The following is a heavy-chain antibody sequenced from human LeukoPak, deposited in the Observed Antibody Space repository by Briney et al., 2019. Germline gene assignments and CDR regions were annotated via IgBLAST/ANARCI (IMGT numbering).Heavy chain of an antibody. D-gene: IGHD2-8*01. Sequence: GGSLRLSCAASEFTFSSYAMSWVRQAPGKGLEWVSAISGSGGSTYYADSVKGRFTISRDNSKNTLYLQMNSLRAEDTAVYYCAKEGGIVLMVYAISNWFDPWGQGTLVTVSS. CDR2: ISGSGGST. V-gene: IGHV3-23*01. J-gene: IGHJ5*02. CDR3: AKEGGIVLMVYAISNWFDP. CDR1: EFTFSSYA.